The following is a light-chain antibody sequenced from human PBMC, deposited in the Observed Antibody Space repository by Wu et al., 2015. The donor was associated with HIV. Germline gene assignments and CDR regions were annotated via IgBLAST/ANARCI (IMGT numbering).Light chain of an antibody. V-gene: IGKV3-15*01. J-gene: IGKJ2*03. CDR2: GAS. CDR1: ESVSSN. CDR3: QHYNNWPLS. Sequence: IVMTQSPATLSLSPGERATLSCRASESVSSNLAWYQQKPGQAPRLLIYGASTRATGVPARFSGSGSGTEFTLTISSLQSEDFAVYYCQHYNNWPLSFGQGTKLE.